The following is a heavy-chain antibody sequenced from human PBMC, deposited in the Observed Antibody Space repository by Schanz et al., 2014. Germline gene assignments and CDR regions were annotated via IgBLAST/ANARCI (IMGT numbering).Heavy chain of an antibody. CDR3: TTETIAMAGTFSI. Sequence: QVQLVQSGAEVKKPGSSVTVSCKASGDTLSSYGISWVRQAPGQGLEWMGWINTNTANPTYAQGFTGRFVFSLDTSVSTAYLQISSLKAEDTAAYYCTTETIAMAGTFSIWGQGTLVTVSS. CDR1: GDTLSSYG. J-gene: IGHJ4*02. D-gene: IGHD6-19*01. CDR2: INTNTANP. V-gene: IGHV7-4-1*02.